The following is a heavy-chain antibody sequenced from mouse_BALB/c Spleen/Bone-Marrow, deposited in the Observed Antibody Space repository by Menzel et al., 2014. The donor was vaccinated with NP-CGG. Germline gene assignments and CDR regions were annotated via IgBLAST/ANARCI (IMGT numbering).Heavy chain of an antibody. CDR1: GYTFTNYV. V-gene: IGHV1-14*01. D-gene: IGHD1-1*01. CDR3: ARRPSFYGSSYCAMDY. J-gene: IGHJ4*01. Sequence: VQLQQSGPELVKPGASVKMSCKASGYTFTNYVMHWVKQKPGQGLEWIGYINPYNDGTKYNEKFKGKATMTSDKSSGTAYMELSSLSSEDSAVYYCARRPSFYGSSYCAMDYWGQGTSVTVSS. CDR2: INPYNDGT.